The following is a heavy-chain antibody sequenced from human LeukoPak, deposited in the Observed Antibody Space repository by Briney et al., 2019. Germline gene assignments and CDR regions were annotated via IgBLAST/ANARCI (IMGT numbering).Heavy chain of an antibody. Sequence: GASVKVSFKASGGTFSSYAISWVRQAPGQGLEWMGGIIPIFGTANYAQKFQGRVTITTDESTSTAYMELSSLRSEDTAVYYCARAGAARSEYYYYYMDVWGKGTTVTVSS. CDR2: IIPIFGTA. D-gene: IGHD6-6*01. CDR1: GGTFSSYA. J-gene: IGHJ6*03. V-gene: IGHV1-69*05. CDR3: ARAGAARSEYYYYYMDV.